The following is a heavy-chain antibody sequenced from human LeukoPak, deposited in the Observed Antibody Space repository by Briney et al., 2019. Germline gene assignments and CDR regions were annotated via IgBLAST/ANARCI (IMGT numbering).Heavy chain of an antibody. J-gene: IGHJ4*02. CDR3: ARGAGFDY. V-gene: IGHV3-33*03. CDR2: IWYDGSNK. Sequence: GGSLRLSCAASGFTFSSYGMHWVRQAPGKGLEWVAVIWYDGSNKYYADSVKGRFTISRDNAKNSLYLQMNSLRAEDTAVYYCARGAGFDYWGQGTLVTVSS. CDR1: GFTFSSYG. D-gene: IGHD4/OR15-4a*01.